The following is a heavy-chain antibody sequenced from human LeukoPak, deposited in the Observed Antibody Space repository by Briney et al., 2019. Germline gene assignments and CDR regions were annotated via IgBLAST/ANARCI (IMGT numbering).Heavy chain of an antibody. CDR1: GFTFNTYG. CDR3: AKEQQLVRYFDY. J-gene: IGHJ4*02. D-gene: IGHD6-13*01. V-gene: IGHV3-30*02. CDR2: IRHDGTEK. Sequence: GGSLRLSCATSGFTFNTYGMHWVRQAPGKGLEWVAFIRHDGTEKYYADSVKGRFTISRDNSKNTLYLQMNSLRAEDTAVYYCAKEQQLVRYFDYWGQGTLVTVSS.